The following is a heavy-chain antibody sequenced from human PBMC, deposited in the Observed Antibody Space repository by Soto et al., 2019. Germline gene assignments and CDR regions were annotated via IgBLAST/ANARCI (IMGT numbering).Heavy chain of an antibody. J-gene: IGHJ4*02. V-gene: IGHV3-7*05. CDR3: ARLYSSGYYFLLGGVEDY. Sequence: GGSLRLSCAASGFTFSSYWMSWVRQAPGKGLEWVANIKQDGSEKYYVDSVKGRFTISRDNAKNSLYLQMNSLRAEDMAVYYCARLYSSGYYFLLGGVEDYWGQGTLVTVSS. CDR1: GFTFSSYW. CDR2: IKQDGSEK. D-gene: IGHD3-22*01.